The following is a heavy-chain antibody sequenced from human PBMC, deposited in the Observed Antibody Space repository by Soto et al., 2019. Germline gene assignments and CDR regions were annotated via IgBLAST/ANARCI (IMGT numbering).Heavy chain of an antibody. V-gene: IGHV3-23*01. CDR1: GFSFSSYA. D-gene: IGHD1-26*01. CDR2: ISGSGDTT. Sequence: EVQLLESGGGLVQPGGSLRLSCAASGFSFSSYAMSWVRQAPGKGLEWVSAISGSGDTTSYADSVKGRFTISRDNSRNTLYLQMNSLRAEDTAVYYCVSRVPHGTYGAPYFQHWGQGTLVTVSS. CDR3: VSRVPHGTYGAPYFQH. J-gene: IGHJ1*01.